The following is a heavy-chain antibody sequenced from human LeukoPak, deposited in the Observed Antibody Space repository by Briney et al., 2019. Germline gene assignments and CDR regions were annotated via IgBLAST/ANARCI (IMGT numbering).Heavy chain of an antibody. CDR2: FNPENGEI. CDR3: ATEGSISASGFDS. V-gene: IGHV1-24*01. D-gene: IGHD2-2*01. Sequence: ASVKVSCKVAGYTLIQLAVHWVRQAPGKGQEWMGGFNPENGEIIYAQSLEGRVAMTEDTSKDTAYMELSSLRSEDTAVYYCATEGSISASGFDSWGQGTLVTVSS. CDR1: GYTLIQLA. J-gene: IGHJ4*02.